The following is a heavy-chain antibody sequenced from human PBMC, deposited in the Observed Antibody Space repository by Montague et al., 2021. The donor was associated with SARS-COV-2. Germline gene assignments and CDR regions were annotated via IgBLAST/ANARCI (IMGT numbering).Heavy chain of an antibody. V-gene: IGHV4-59*08. CDR3: ARHFPVTIFGVVIHPGGMDV. CDR2: IYYSGST. D-gene: IGHD3-3*01. J-gene: IGHJ6*02. CDR1: GGSISSYY. Sequence: SETLSLTCTVSGGSISSYYWSWIRQPPGKGLEWIGDIYYSGSTNYNPSLKSRVTISVDTSKNQFSLKLSSVTAADTAVYYCARHFPVTIFGVVIHPGGMDVWGQGTTVTVSS.